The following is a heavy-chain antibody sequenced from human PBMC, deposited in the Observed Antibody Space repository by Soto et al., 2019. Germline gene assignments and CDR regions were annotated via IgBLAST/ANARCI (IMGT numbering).Heavy chain of an antibody. D-gene: IGHD3-10*01. Sequence: PGGSLRFSCAASGFTFSSYSMNWVRQAPGKGLEWVSSISSSSSYIYYADSVKGRFTISRDNAKNSLYLQMNSLRAEDTAVYYCARDRWEGGYGSGGSPYYYYGMDVWGQGTTVTVSS. CDR3: ARDRWEGGYGSGGSPYYYYGMDV. CDR1: GFTFSSYS. CDR2: ISSSSSYI. V-gene: IGHV3-21*01. J-gene: IGHJ6*02.